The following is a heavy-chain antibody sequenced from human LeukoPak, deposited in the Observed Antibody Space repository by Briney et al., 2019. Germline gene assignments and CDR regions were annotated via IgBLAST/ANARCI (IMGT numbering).Heavy chain of an antibody. D-gene: IGHD5-24*01. V-gene: IGHV4-59*01. CDR3: ARRELWDGYYYVAFDI. J-gene: IGHJ3*02. Sequence: SETLSLTCTVSGGSISSYYWSWIRQPPGKGLEWIGYIYYSGSTNYNPSLKSRVTISVDTSKNQFSLKLSSVTAADTAVYYCARRELWDGYYYVAFDIWGQGTMVTVSS. CDR1: GGSISSYY. CDR2: IYYSGST.